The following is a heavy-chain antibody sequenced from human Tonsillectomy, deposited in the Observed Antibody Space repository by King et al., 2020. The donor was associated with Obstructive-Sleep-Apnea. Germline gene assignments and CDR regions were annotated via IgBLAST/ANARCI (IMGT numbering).Heavy chain of an antibody. D-gene: IGHD3-16*02. V-gene: IGHV3-66*01. J-gene: IGHJ4*02. Sequence: VQLVESGGGLVQPGGSLRLSCAASGFTVSSNYMNWVRQAPGKGLEWVSVIYSGGSTYYADSVKGRFTISRDNSKNTLYLQMNSLRAEDTAVYYCARDSGSYRSIPLLGDYWGQGTLVSVSS. CDR3: ARDSGSYRSIPLLGDY. CDR2: IYSGGST. CDR1: GFTVSSNY.